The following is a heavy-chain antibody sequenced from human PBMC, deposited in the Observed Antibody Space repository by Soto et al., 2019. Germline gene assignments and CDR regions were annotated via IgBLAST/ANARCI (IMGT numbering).Heavy chain of an antibody. CDR2: IYHSGST. V-gene: IGHV4-4*02. Sequence: SETLSLTCAVSGGSISSSNWWSWVRQPPGKGLEWIGEIYHSGSTNYNPSLKSRVTISVDKSKNQFSLKLSSVTAADTAVYYCARVMPRGTAARHKNWFDPWGQGTLVTVS. D-gene: IGHD6-6*01. CDR3: ARVMPRGTAARHKNWFDP. J-gene: IGHJ5*02. CDR1: GGSISSSNW.